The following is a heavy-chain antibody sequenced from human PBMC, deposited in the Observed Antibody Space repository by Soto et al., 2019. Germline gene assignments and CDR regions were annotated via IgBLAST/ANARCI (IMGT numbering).Heavy chain of an antibody. Sequence: SVKVSCKASGFTFTTSAVQCLRQARGQRLEWIGWIVVGSGNTNYAQKFQESVTITRDMSTSTAYMELSSLRSEDTAVYYCAADFTVTTGFDYWGQGTLVTVLL. J-gene: IGHJ4*02. CDR1: GFTFTTSA. V-gene: IGHV1-58*01. CDR3: AADFTVTTGFDY. D-gene: IGHD4-17*01. CDR2: IVVGSGNT.